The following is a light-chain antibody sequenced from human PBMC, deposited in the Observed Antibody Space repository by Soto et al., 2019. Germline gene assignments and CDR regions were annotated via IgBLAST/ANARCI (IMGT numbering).Light chain of an antibody. CDR3: AAWDDTLSGYV. J-gene: IGLJ1*01. CDR1: SSNIGSNY. V-gene: IGLV1-47*02. CDR2: SNN. Sequence: QSVLTQPPSASGTPGQRVTISCSGSSSNIGSNYVYWYKQLPGTAPKLLIYSNNQRPSGVPDRFSGSKSGTSASLAISGLRSEDEADYYCAAWDDTLSGYVFGTGTKLPVL.